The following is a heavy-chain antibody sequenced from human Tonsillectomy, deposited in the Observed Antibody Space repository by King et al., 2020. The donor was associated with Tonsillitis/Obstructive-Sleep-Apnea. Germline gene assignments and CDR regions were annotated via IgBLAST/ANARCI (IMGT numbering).Heavy chain of an antibody. J-gene: IGHJ4*02. CDR3: ARGVQQLAFDY. V-gene: IGHV1-46*01. D-gene: IGHD6-13*01. CDR2: INPSGGST. CDR1: GYTFTSYY. Sequence: QLVQSGAEVKKPGASVKVSCKASGYTFTSYYMHWVRQAAGQGLEWMGLINPSGGSTIYAQKFQGRVTMTRDTSTSTVYMELRSLRSEDSAVYYCARGVQQLAFDYWGQGTLVTVSS.